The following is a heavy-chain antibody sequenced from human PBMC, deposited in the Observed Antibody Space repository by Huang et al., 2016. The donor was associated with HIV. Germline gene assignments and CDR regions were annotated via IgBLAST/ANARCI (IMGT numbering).Heavy chain of an antibody. CDR1: GGTFSSYA. CDR3: ARARGYYDSSVSYYFDY. V-gene: IGHV1-69*13. CDR2: IIPIFGTA. J-gene: IGHJ4*02. Sequence: QVQLVQSGAEVRKPGSSVKVSCKASGGTFSSYAISWVRQAPGQGLEWGGGIIPIFGTANYAQKFQGRVTITADESTSTAYMELSSLRSEDTAVYYCARARGYYDSSVSYYFDYWGQGTLVTVSS. D-gene: IGHD3-22*01.